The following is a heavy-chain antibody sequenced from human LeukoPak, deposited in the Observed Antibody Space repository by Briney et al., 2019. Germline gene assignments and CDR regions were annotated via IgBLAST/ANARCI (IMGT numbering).Heavy chain of an antibody. V-gene: IGHV4-59*08. J-gene: IGHJ4*02. CDR3: ARHVPYDSSDCTLTY. CDR1: GDSISNYF. CDR2: IYYSGST. D-gene: IGHD3-22*01. Sequence: SETLSLTCTVSGDSISNYFWGWIRQPPGKELEYIGYIYYSGSTNYNPSLKSRVTISADTSKNQLSLKLNSVTAADTAVYYCARHVPYDSSDCTLTYWGQGTLVTVSS.